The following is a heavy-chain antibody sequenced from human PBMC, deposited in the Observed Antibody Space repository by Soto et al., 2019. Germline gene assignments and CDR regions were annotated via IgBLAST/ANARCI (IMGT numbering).Heavy chain of an antibody. D-gene: IGHD2-2*01. CDR1: GFTFSSYS. V-gene: IGHV3-21*01. J-gene: IGHJ6*03. CDR2: ISSSSSYI. CDR3: ARDVVPAAYYYYYYMDV. Sequence: GGSLRLSCAASGFTFSSYSMNWVRQAPGKGLEWVSSISSSSSYIYYADSVKGRFTISRDNAKNSLYLQMNSLRAEDTAVYYCARDVVPAAYYYYYYMDVWGKGTXVTVSS.